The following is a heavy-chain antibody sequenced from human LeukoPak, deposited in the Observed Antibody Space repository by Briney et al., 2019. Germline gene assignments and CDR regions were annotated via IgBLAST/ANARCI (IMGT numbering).Heavy chain of an antibody. CDR2: IYYSGST. V-gene: IGHV4-59*08. Sequence: SETLSLTCTVSGASITTNYWSWFRQSPGKGLEWIGYIYYSGSTTYNPSLKSRVTISVDTSKNQFSLKLSSVTAADTAVYCCARHGNYGPAYFDFWGQGTLVTVSS. CDR3: ARHGNYGPAYFDF. D-gene: IGHD3-10*01. CDR1: GASITTNY. J-gene: IGHJ4*02.